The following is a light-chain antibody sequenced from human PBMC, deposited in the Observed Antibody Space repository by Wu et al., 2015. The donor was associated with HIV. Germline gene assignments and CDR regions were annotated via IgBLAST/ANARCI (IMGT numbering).Light chain of an antibody. Sequence: EIVLTQSPATLSLSPGERATLSCRASQSVNSYLAWYQQKPGQAPRLPIYDASNRATGIPARFSGSGSGTDFTLTISSLQPEDFATYYCQQTYSVLFTFGPGTKVDVK. J-gene: IGKJ3*01. CDR1: QSVNSY. CDR2: DAS. CDR3: QQTYSVLFT. V-gene: IGKV3-11*01.